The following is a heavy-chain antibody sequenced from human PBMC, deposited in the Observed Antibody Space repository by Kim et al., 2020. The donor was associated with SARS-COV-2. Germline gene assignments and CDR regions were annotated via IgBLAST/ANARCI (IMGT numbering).Heavy chain of an antibody. Sequence: ADSVKGRFTSSRDNGKNSLYLQMNSLRDEDTAVYYCARNKQQLVRGDFDYWGQGTLVTVSS. J-gene: IGHJ4*02. D-gene: IGHD6-13*01. CDR3: ARNKQQLVRGDFDY. V-gene: IGHV3-48*02.